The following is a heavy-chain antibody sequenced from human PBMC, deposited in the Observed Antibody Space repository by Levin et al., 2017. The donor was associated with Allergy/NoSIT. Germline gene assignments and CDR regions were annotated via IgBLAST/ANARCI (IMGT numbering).Heavy chain of an antibody. V-gene: IGHV4-4*07. CDR2: IYSSGST. CDR3: ARINFKSGWYWFDP. J-gene: IGHJ5*02. D-gene: IGHD6-19*01. Sequence: GSLRLSCTVSGGSISNYYWSWIRQAAGKGLEWIGRIYSSGSTNYNPSLKGRVTMSLDTSKNQFSLKLTSVTAADTAVYYCARINFKSGWYWFDPWGQGTLVTVSS. CDR1: GGSISNYY.